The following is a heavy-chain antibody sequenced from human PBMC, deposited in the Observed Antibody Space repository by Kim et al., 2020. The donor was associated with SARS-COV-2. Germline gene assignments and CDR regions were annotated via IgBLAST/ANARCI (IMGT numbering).Heavy chain of an antibody. J-gene: IGHJ6*02. D-gene: IGHD3-3*01. CDR2: IYYSGST. Sequence: SETLSLTCTVSGGSISSYYWSWIRQPPGKGLEWIGYIYYSGSTNYNPSLKSRVTISVDTSKNQFSLKLSSVTAADTAVYYCARGVSYYDFWSGNIGLAHYGMDVWGQGTTVTVSS. V-gene: IGHV4-59*13. CDR1: GGSISSYY. CDR3: ARGVSYYDFWSGNIGLAHYGMDV.